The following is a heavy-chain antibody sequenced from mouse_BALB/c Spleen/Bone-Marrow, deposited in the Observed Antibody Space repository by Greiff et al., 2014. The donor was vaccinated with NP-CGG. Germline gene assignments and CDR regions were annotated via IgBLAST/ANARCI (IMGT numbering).Heavy chain of an antibody. CDR2: ISYSDSA. CDR1: GYSITSDYD. J-gene: IGHJ2*01. CDR3: TRGGVDFDY. V-gene: IGHV3-2*02. D-gene: IGHD1-1*01. Sequence: DVKLVESGPGLVKPSQSLSLTCTVTGYSITSDYDWTWIRQFPGNKLEWMGYISYSDSASYNPSLKSRISITRDTSENQFFLHLNSVTTEDTATYYCTRGGVDFDYWGQGTTLTVSS.